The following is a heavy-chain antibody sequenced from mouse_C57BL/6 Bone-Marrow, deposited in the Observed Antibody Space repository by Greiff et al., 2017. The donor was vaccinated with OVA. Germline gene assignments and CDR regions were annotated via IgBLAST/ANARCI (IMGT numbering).Heavy chain of an antibody. CDR3: TTHGSIMDY. CDR2: IDPENGDT. CDR1: GFNIKDDY. D-gene: IGHD1-1*01. Sequence: EVQLQQSGAELVRPGASVKLSCTASGFNIKDDYMHWVKQRPEQGLEWIGWIDPENGDTEYASKFQGKATITADTSSNTAYLQLSSLTSEDTAVYYCTTHGSIMDYWGQGTSVTVSS. J-gene: IGHJ4*01. V-gene: IGHV14-4*01.